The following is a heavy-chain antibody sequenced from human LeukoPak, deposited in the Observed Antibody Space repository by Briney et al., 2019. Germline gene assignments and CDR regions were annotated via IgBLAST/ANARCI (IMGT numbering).Heavy chain of an antibody. CDR1: GFTFSSYW. CDR3: AKDLYDSSGYCFDY. Sequence: GGSLRLSCAASGFTFSSYWMSWVRQAPGKGLEWVAHINQDGSEKHFVDSVKGRFTISRDNSKNSLYLQMNSLRTDDTALYYCAKDLYDSSGYCFDYWGQGTLVTVSS. V-gene: IGHV3-7*03. D-gene: IGHD3-22*01. CDR2: INQDGSEK. J-gene: IGHJ4*02.